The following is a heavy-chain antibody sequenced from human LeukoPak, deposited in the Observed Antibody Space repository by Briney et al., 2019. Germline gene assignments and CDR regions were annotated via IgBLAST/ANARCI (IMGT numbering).Heavy chain of an antibody. CDR1: GGSISGYY. D-gene: IGHD1-1*01. V-gene: IGHV4-59*01. CDR3: ASSPGGTGAFDI. Sequence: PSETLSLTCTVSGGSISGYYWTWIRQPPGKGLEWIGYIYNSGSTNDSPSLKSRVNISVDTSKNQLSLKLSSVTAADTAVYYCASSPGGTGAFDIWGQGTMVTVSS. J-gene: IGHJ3*02. CDR2: IYNSGST.